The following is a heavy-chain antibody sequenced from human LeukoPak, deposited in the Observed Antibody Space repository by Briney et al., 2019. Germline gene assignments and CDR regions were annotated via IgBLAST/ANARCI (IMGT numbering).Heavy chain of an antibody. CDR2: ISWNSGSI. CDR3: AKAYSSSWSFDY. Sequence: PGGSLRLSCAASGFTFDDYAMHWVRQAPGKGLEWVSGISWNSGSIGYADSVKGRFTISRDNAKNSLYLQMNSLRAEDTALYYCAKAYSSSWSFDYWGQGTLVTVSS. CDR1: GFTFDDYA. J-gene: IGHJ4*02. D-gene: IGHD6-13*01. V-gene: IGHV3-9*01.